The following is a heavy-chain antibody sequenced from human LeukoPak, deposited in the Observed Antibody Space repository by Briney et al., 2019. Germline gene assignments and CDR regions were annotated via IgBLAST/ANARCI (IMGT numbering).Heavy chain of an antibody. V-gene: IGHV4-61*08. Sequence: SETLSLTCTVSGGSISSGGYYWSWIRQHPGKGLEWIGYIYYSGSTNYNPSLKSRVTISVDTSKNQFSLKLSSVTAADTAVYYCARSSGWAYFDYWGQGTLVTVSS. CDR1: GGSISSGGYY. CDR2: IYYSGST. J-gene: IGHJ4*02. D-gene: IGHD6-19*01. CDR3: ARSSGWAYFDY.